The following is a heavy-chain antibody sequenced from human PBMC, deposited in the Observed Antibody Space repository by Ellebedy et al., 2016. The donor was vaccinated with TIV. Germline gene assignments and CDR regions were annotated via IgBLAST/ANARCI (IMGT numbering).Heavy chain of an antibody. CDR1: GFTFSSYA. Sequence: GGSLRLSXAASGFTFSSYAMTWVRQAPGKGLEWVSSISGGAGRTHYTDSVRGRFTISRDDSKSTLYLQMNSLRADDTAVYFCARGDGSSGWYFDYWGQGTLVTVSS. CDR2: ISGGAGRT. J-gene: IGHJ4*02. V-gene: IGHV3-23*01. CDR3: ARGDGSSGWYFDY. D-gene: IGHD6-19*01.